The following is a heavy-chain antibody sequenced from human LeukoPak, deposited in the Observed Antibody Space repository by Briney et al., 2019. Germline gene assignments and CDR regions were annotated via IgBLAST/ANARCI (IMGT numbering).Heavy chain of an antibody. CDR2: IRYDGSNK. V-gene: IGHV3-30*02. CDR3: AKDLISYYYGSGTMDV. Sequence: DPGGSVRLSCAASGFTFSGSAMHWVRQAPGKGLEWVAFIRYDGSNKYYADSVKGRFTISRDNSKNTLYLQMNSLRAEDTAVYYCAKDLISYYYGSGTMDVWGKGTTVTISS. J-gene: IGHJ6*03. D-gene: IGHD3-10*01. CDR1: GFTFSGSA.